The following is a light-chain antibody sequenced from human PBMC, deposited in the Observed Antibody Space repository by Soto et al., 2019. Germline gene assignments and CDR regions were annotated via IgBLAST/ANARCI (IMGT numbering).Light chain of an antibody. V-gene: IGLV2-14*01. CDR2: DVS. Sequence: QSALTQPASVSGSPGQSITISCTGTSSDVGGYNYVSWFQQRPDKAPKLMIYDVSNRPSGISNRFSGSKSGNTASLTISGLQAEDEADYYCSSYTSSATVVFGGGTKVTVL. J-gene: IGLJ2*01. CDR1: SSDVGGYNY. CDR3: SSYTSSATVV.